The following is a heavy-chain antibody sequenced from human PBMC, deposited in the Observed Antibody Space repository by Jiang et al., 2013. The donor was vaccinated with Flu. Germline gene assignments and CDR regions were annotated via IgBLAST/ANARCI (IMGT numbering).Heavy chain of an antibody. CDR3: ARVVVPYCSGGSCYGMDV. Sequence: SGAEVKKPGASVKVSCKASGYTFTGYYMHWVRQAPGQGLEWMGWINPNSGGTNYAQKFQGRVTMTRDTSISTAYMELSRLRSDDTAVYYCARVVVPYCSGGSCYGMDVWGQGTTVTVSS. CDR2: INPNSGGT. D-gene: IGHD2-15*01. CDR1: GYTFTGYY. J-gene: IGHJ6*02. V-gene: IGHV1-2*02.